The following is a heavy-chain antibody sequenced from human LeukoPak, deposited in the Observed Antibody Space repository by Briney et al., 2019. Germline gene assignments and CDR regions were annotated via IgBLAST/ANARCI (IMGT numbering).Heavy chain of an antibody. J-gene: IGHJ4*02. D-gene: IGHD5-24*01. Sequence: PGGSLRPSCAASGFTFSSYEMNWVRQAPGKGLEWVSYISSSGSTIYYADSVKGRFTISRDNAKNSLYLQMNSLRAEDTAVYYCARGSGRWLQMGGFDYWGQGTLVTVSS. CDR3: ARGSGRWLQMGGFDY. CDR1: GFTFSSYE. V-gene: IGHV3-48*03. CDR2: ISSSGSTI.